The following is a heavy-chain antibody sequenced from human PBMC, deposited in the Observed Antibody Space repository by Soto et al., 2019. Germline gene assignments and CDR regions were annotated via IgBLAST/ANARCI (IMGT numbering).Heavy chain of an antibody. J-gene: IGHJ4*02. V-gene: IGHV1-18*01. CDR3: ARDQAMAQFDY. D-gene: IGHD5-18*01. Sequence: QVQLVQSGAEVKKPGASVKVSCKASGYTFTSYGINWVRQAPGQGLEWMGWISACNGNTKYAQKLQGSVTITTDTSTSTSYMQLRSLRSDATAVYYCARDQAMAQFDYWGQGPLVTVSS. CDR1: GYTFTSYG. CDR2: ISACNGNT.